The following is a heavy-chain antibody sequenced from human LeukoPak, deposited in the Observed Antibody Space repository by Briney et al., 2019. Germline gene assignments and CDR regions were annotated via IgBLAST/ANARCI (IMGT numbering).Heavy chain of an antibody. D-gene: IGHD3-22*01. CDR1: GYSFINYY. J-gene: IGHJ4*02. CDR2: TYPGGSDT. CDR3: ARQYSSGWFRHFDY. Sequence: GESLKISCRCSGYSFINYYIGWVRQMPGKGLEWIGVTYPGGSDTSYNPSFKGQVIFSADKSTTTVYLQWSRLQASDTAMYYCARQYSSGWFRHFDYWGQGTLITVSS. V-gene: IGHV5-51*01.